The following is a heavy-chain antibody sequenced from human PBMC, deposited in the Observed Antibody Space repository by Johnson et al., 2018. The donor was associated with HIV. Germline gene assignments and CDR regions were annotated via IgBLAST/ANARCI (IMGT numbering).Heavy chain of an antibody. Sequence: QVQLVDSGGGVLQPGRSLRLSCAASGFTFSSYAMHWVRQAPGKGLEWVAVISYDGGDTWYADSVKGRFTVSRDNSKDTLYLQMNNARVEDTAVYYCAKDFWPVGARGAFDIWGQGTIVTVSS. D-gene: IGHD1-26*01. CDR2: ISYDGGDT. J-gene: IGHJ3*02. CDR1: GFTFSSYA. V-gene: IGHV3-30-3*01. CDR3: AKDFWPVGARGAFDI.